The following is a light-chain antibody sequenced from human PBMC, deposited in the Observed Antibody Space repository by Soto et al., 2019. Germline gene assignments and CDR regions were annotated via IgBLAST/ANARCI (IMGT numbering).Light chain of an antibody. J-gene: IGLJ2*01. CDR1: SSDVGGYNY. Sequence: QSALTQPPSVSGSPGQSITISCTGTSSDVGGYNYVSWYQQHPGKAPKLMIYEVSNRPSGVSNRFSGSKSRNTASLTISGLEDDDEADYYRSSYTSSSSHVVFGGGTKLTVL. V-gene: IGLV2-14*01. CDR3: SSYTSSSSHVV. CDR2: EVS.